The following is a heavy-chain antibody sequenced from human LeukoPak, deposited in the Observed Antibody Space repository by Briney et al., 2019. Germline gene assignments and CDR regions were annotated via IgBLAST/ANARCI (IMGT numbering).Heavy chain of an antibody. D-gene: IGHD2-2*01. J-gene: IGHJ6*04. CDR3: AKAPVGCSSTSCYAEYYYGMDV. CDR2: ISYDGSNK. CDR1: GFTFSSYG. Sequence: GGSLRLSCAASGFTFSSYGMHWVRQAPGKGLEWVAVISYDGSNKYYADSVKGRFTISRDNSKNTLYLQMNSLRAEDTAVYYCAKAPVGCSSTSCYAEYYYGMDVWGKGTTVTVS. V-gene: IGHV3-30*18.